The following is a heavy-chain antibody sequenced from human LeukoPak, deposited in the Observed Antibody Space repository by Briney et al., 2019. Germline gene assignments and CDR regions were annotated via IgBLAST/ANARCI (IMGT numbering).Heavy chain of an antibody. CDR3: ARDLWGPYYDSSGYHTFDC. CDR1: GYTFTSYA. J-gene: IGHJ4*02. D-gene: IGHD3-22*01. Sequence: GASVKVSCKASGYTFTSYAMNWVRQAPGQGLEWMGWINTNTGNPTYAQGFTGRFVFFLDTSVSTAYLQISSLKAEDTAVYYCARDLWGPYYDSSGYHTFDCWGQGTLVTVSS. CDR2: INTNTGNP. V-gene: IGHV7-4-1*02.